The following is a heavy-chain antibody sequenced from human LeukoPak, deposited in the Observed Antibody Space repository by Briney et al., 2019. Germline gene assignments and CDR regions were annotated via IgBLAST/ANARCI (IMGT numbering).Heavy chain of an antibody. V-gene: IGHV4-30-4*01. Sequence: SETLSLTCTVSGGSISSGDSYWSWIRQPPGKGLEWIGYIYYSGSTYYNPSLKSRVTRSVDTSKNQFSLKLSSVTAADTAVYYCARDRRWLRGGLDYWGQGTLVTVSS. J-gene: IGHJ4*02. CDR1: GGSISSGDSY. CDR2: IYYSGST. D-gene: IGHD5-12*01. CDR3: ARDRRWLRGGLDY.